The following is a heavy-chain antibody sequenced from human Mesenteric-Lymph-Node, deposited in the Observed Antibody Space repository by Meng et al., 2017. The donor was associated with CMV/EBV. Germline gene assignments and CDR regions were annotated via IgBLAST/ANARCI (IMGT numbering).Heavy chain of an antibody. Sequence: GRRQQWGAGLLKPSETLSLTCAVYGGSLSGYYWSWIRQPPGKGLEWIGEINHSGSTNYNPSLKSRVTISVDTSKNQFSLKLSSVTAADTAVYYCARHQRWLKSEGGFNYWGQGTLVTVSS. CDR1: GGSLSGYY. J-gene: IGHJ4*02. CDR3: ARHQRWLKSEGGFNY. CDR2: INHSGST. V-gene: IGHV4-34*01. D-gene: IGHD4-23*01.